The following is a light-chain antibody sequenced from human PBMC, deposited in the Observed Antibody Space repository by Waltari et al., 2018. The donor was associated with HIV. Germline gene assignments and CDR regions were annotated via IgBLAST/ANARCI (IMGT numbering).Light chain of an antibody. Sequence: HSVLTQPASMSGSLGQSITISCLGSSNDVGGFHYVSWYQQSPDKAPRLVIYDVSNRPSGVSGRFSGSKSGSAASFTISGLQPEDEADDYCCSYSSSGTVLFGGGTRLTVL. CDR1: SNDVGGFHY. V-gene: IGLV2-14*03. J-gene: IGLJ2*01. CDR3: CSYSSSGTVL. CDR2: DVS.